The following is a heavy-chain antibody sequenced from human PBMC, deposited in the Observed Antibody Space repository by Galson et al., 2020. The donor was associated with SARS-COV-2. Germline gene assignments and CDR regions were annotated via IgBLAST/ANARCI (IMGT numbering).Heavy chain of an antibody. CDR2: VYGGYSDV. V-gene: IGHV5-51*01. CDR1: GYSFANYW. J-gene: IGHJ6*02. D-gene: IGHD1-1*01. CDR3: ARHTGATNWQKYVDV. Sequence: KIGESLKISCQGYGYSFANYWVGWVRQMPGKGLEGMWIVYGGYSDVIYSPAFQGQVTISAAKTIDTAYLQWTSLKASDTATYFCARHTGATNWQKYVDVWGQGTAVTVS.